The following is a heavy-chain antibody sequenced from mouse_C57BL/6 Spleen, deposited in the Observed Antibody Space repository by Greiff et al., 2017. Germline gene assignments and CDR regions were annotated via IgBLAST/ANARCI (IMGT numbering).Heavy chain of an antibody. J-gene: IGHJ2*01. V-gene: IGHV14-4*01. D-gene: IGHD1-1*01. Sequence: VQLQQSGAELVRPGASVKLSCTASGYNIKDDYMHWVKQRPEQGLEWIGWIDPEDGDTEYDSKFQGKATITADTSSNTAYLQLSSLTSADSAVYYCATGYGKDFAYWGQGTPLTVSS. CDR1: GYNIKDDY. CDR3: ATGYGKDFAY. CDR2: IDPEDGDT.